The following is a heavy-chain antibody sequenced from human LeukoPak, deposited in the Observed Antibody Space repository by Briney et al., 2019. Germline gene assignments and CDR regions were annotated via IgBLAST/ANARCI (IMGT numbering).Heavy chain of an antibody. CDR3: NVRPGDY. J-gene: IGHJ4*02. D-gene: IGHD1-1*01. V-gene: IGHV4-39*07. Sequence: PSETLSLTCTVSGGSISSSSYYWGWIRQPPGKGLEWIGSIYYSGSTYYNPSLKSRVTISVDTSKNQFSLKLSSVTAADTAVSYCNVRPGDYWGQGTLVTVSS. CDR2: IYYSGST. CDR1: GGSISSSSYY.